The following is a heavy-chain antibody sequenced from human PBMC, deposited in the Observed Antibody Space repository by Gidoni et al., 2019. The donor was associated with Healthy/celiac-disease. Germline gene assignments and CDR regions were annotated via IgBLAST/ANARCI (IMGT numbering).Heavy chain of an antibody. J-gene: IGHJ5*02. V-gene: IGHV4-30-2*01. CDR1: GGSISSGGYS. CDR2: IYHSGST. CDR3: ARGPAPGESGVDP. D-gene: IGHD3-10*01. Sequence: QLQLQESGSGLVQPSQTLSLTCAVSGGSISSGGYSWSWIRQPPGKRLEWIGYIYHSGSTYYNPSLKSRVTISVDRSKNQFSLKLSSVTAADTAVYYCARGPAPGESGVDPWGQGTLVTVSS.